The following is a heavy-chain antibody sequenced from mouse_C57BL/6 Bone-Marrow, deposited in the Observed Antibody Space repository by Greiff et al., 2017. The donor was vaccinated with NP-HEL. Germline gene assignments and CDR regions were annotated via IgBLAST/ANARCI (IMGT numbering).Heavy chain of an antibody. CDR1: GYAFTNYL. CDR3: ARRRVAPFAY. Sequence: VQLVESGAELVRPGTSVKVSCKASGYAFTNYLIEWVKQRPGQGLEWIGVINPGSGGTNYNEKFKGKATLTADKSSSTAYMQLSSLTSEDSAVYFCARRRVAPFAYWGQGTLVTVSA. CDR2: INPGSGGT. V-gene: IGHV1-54*01. D-gene: IGHD1-1*02. J-gene: IGHJ3*01.